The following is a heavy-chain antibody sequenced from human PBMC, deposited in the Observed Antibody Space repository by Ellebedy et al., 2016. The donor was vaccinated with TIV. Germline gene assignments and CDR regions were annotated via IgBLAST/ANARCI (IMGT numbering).Heavy chain of an antibody. D-gene: IGHD1-14*01. CDR2: IKQDGSEK. Sequence: GGSLRLSCVTSGFTFSNYWMTWVRQAPGKGLEWVANIKQDGSEKYYVDSVKGRFSISRDNTKNSLYLQMNSLTDEDTAVYYCARDKFSGDTKLDYWGQGTLVTVSS. CDR3: ARDKFSGDTKLDY. V-gene: IGHV3-7*01. J-gene: IGHJ4*02. CDR1: GFTFSNYW.